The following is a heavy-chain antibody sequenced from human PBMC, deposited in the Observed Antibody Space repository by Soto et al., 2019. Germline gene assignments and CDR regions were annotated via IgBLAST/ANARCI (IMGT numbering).Heavy chain of an antibody. D-gene: IGHD3-22*01. V-gene: IGHV4-4*07. Sequence: QERLQESGPGLVKPSETLSLTCSVSGGFVRTYYWSWLRHPAAKGLEWIGRIYGGGSTKFNPSLKSRVTMSVDTSKNVFSLKLSSVTAADTATYSCERLRGHYYDSVAYAPQGLALWGQGTLVTVSS. J-gene: IGHJ4*02. CDR2: IYGGGST. CDR3: ERLRGHYYDSVAYAPQGLAL. CDR1: GGFVRTYY.